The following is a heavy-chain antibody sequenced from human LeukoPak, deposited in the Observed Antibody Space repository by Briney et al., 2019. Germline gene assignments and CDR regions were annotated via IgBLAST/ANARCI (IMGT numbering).Heavy chain of an antibody. Sequence: GAALEISFKGSGYRFTSYWIGWGRPMPGKGLEWMGIIYPCDSDTRYSPSFQGQVTISADKSISTAYLQWSSLKASDTAMYYCARRRYCSSTSCYSSSYGMDVWGQGTTVTVSS. J-gene: IGHJ6*02. CDR1: GYRFTSYW. V-gene: IGHV5-51*01. CDR2: IYPCDSDT. CDR3: ARRRYCSSTSCYSSSYGMDV. D-gene: IGHD2-2*01.